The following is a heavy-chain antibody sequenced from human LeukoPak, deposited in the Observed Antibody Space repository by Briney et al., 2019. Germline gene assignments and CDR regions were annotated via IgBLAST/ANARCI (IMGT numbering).Heavy chain of an antibody. CDR2: IYSGGTT. CDR1: GFTVSGNF. V-gene: IGHV3-53*01. J-gene: IGHJ6*03. Sequence: PGGSLRLSCAASGFTVSGNFMSWVRQAPGKGLELVSVIYSGGTTYYADSVRGRFTISRDNSKNTLYLQMNSLRAEDTAVYYCARDGYGNNYMDVWGKGTTVTVSS. CDR3: ARDGYGNNYMDV. D-gene: IGHD5-18*01.